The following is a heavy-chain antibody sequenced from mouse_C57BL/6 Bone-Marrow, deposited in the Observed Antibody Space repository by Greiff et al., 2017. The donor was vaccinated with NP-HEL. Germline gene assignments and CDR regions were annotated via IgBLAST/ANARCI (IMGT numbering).Heavy chain of an antibody. V-gene: IGHV8-8*01. CDR1: GFSLSTFGMG. J-gene: IGHJ3*01. Sequence: QVPLQESGPGILQPSQTLSLTCSFSGFSLSTFGMGVGWIRQPSGMGLEWLVHIWWDDDKYYNPALKSRLSISKDTSKNQVFRKIAKVDTADTATYSCARMGYYYGSSFAYWGQGTLVTVSA. CDR3: ARMGYYYGSSFAY. CDR2: IWWDDDK. D-gene: IGHD1-1*01.